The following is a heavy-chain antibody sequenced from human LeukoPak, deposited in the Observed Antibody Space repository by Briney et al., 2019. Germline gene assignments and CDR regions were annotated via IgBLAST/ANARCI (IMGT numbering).Heavy chain of an antibody. J-gene: IGHJ3*02. CDR2: ISYDGSNK. V-gene: IGHV3-30*18. Sequence: GGSLRLSCAASGFTFSSYGMHWVRQAPGKGLEWVAVISYDGSNKYYADSVKGRFTISRDNSKNTLYLQMNSLRAEDTAVYYCAKDLLLIAVAGTGAFDIWGQGTMVTVSS. D-gene: IGHD6-19*01. CDR3: AKDLLLIAVAGTGAFDI. CDR1: GFTFSSYG.